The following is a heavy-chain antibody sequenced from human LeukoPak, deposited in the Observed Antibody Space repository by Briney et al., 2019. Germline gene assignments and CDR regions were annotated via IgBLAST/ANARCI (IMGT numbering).Heavy chain of an antibody. CDR1: GFTFSSYA. CDR3: ARDQQWLVIRPSAFDI. CDR2: ISYDGSNK. J-gene: IGHJ3*02. V-gene: IGHV3-30*04. D-gene: IGHD6-19*01. Sequence: PGRSLRLSCAASGFTFSSYAMHWVRQASGKGLEWVAVISYDGSNKYHADSVKGRFTISRDNSKNTLYLQMNSLRAEDTAVYYCARDQQWLVIRPSAFDIWGQGTMVTVSS.